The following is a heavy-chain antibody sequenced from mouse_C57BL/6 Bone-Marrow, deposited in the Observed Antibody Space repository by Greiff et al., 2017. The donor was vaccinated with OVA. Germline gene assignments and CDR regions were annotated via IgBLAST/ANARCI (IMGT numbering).Heavy chain of an antibody. D-gene: IGHD1-1*01. CDR3: GWESTTDYHGSDV. CDR1: GYTFTSYW. J-gene: IGHJ1*03. Sequence: QVQLQQPGAELVRPGSSVKLSCKASGYTFTSYWMQWVKQRPIQGLEWIGNIDPSDSETHYNQKFKDKATLTADTSSSTAYMQLSSLTSEDSAVYYCGWESTTDYHGSDVWGKGTTVTVSS. CDR2: IDPSDSET. V-gene: IGHV1-52*01.